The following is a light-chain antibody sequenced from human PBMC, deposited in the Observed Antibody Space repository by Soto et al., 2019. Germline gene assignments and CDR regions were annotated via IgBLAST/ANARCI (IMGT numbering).Light chain of an antibody. CDR2: GAS. CDR3: QQYASAPLA. J-gene: IGKJ4*01. CDR1: QSVSSSY. V-gene: IGKV3-20*01. Sequence: EIVLTQSPGTLSLSPGERATLSCRASQSVSSSYLAWYQQKPGQAPRLLMFGASSRATGIPDGFSGSGSGTDFTLTISRLEPEDFAVYYCQQYASAPLAFGGGTRVDVK.